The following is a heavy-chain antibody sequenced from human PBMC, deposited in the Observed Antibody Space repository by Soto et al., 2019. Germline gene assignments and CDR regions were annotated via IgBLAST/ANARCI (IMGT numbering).Heavy chain of an antibody. J-gene: IGHJ4*02. Sequence: QVQLVQSGAEVKKPGSSVKVSCKASGGIFSTYAISWLRQAPGQGLEWMGGIIPIFGTPNYAQRFQGRVTITADESTSTAYMELSRLRSEDTAVYYCARDRDDYGSGNYYGRIDFWGQGTLVTVSS. CDR1: GGIFSTYA. CDR3: ARDRDDYGSGNYYGRIDF. V-gene: IGHV1-69*01. CDR2: IIPIFGTP. D-gene: IGHD3-10*01.